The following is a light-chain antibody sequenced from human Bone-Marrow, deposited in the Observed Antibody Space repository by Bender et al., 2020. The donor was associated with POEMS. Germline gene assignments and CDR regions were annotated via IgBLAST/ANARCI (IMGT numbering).Light chain of an antibody. CDR3: SSYAGSNTLV. CDR2: DVA. J-gene: IGLJ1*01. CDR1: SSALGGYNY. V-gene: IGLV2-14*01. Sequence: QSALTQPASVSGSPGQSITISCTGTSSALGGYNYVSWYQQHPGKAPKLIIYDVANRPSGVSNRFSGSKSGNTASLTISGLQAEDEADYYCSSYAGSNTLVFGTGTKVTVL.